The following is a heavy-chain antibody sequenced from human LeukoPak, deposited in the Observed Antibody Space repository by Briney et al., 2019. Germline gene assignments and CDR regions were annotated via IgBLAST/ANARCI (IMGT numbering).Heavy chain of an antibody. V-gene: IGHV1-69*01. D-gene: IGHD4-11*01. CDR1: GGTFSSYA. CDR2: IIPIFGTA. CDR3: AKDLNYGFDY. Sequence: ASVKVSCKASGGTFSSYAISWVRQAPGRGLEWMGGIIPIFGTANYAQKFQGRVTITADESTSTAYMELSSLRSEDTAVYYCAKDLNYGFDYWGQGTLVTVSS. J-gene: IGHJ4*02.